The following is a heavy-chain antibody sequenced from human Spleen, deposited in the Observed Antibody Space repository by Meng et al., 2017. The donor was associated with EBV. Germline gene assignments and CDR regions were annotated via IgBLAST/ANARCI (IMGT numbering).Heavy chain of an antibody. CDR1: GFTLSDYY. CDR3: VRVVSGYGAY. CDR2: ISSSGNII. Sequence: QGELVESGGGLVKPGGSLRLSWAVSGFTLSDYYMSWIRQAPGKGLEWVSYISSSGNIIFYADSVKGRFTISRDNAKKSLFLQMNSLRAEDTAVYYCVRVVSGYGAYWGQGTLVTVSS. D-gene: IGHD5-12*01. J-gene: IGHJ4*02. V-gene: IGHV3-11*01.